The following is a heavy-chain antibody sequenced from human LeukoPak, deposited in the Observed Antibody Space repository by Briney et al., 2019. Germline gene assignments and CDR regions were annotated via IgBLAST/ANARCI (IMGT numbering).Heavy chain of an antibody. J-gene: IGHJ4*02. D-gene: IGHD4-17*01. CDR2: IYYSGST. CDR3: ARDRYGDYSD. CDR1: GGSISSYY. Sequence: SETLSLTCTVSGGSISSYYWSWIRQPPGKGLEWIGYIYYSGSTNYNPSLKSRVTISVDTSKNQFSLKLSSVTAADTAVYYCARDRYGDYSDWGQGTLVTVSS. V-gene: IGHV4-59*12.